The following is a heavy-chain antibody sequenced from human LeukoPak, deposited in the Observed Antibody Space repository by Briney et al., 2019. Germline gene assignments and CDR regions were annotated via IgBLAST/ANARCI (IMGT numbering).Heavy chain of an antibody. J-gene: IGHJ4*02. CDR3: ARVEDYDILTGFDY. CDR2: IKQDGSEK. Sequence: GGSLRLSCAASGFTFSSYWMSWVRQAPGKGLEWVANIKQDGSEKYYVGSVKGRFTISRDNAENSLYLQMNSLRAEDTAVYYCARVEDYDILTGFDYWSQGTLVTVSS. V-gene: IGHV3-7*01. CDR1: GFTFSSYW. D-gene: IGHD3-9*01.